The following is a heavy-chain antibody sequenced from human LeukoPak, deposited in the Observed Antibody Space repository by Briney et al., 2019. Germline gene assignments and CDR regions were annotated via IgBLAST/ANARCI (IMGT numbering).Heavy chain of an antibody. Sequence: SETLSLTCTVAGGSISSSSYYWGWIREPPGKGLEWFGSIYYSGSTYYNPSLKSRVTISVDTSKNQCSLKLSSVTAADTAVYYCARHGGYDYVWGSYRYRLDYWGQGTLVTVSS. D-gene: IGHD3-16*02. J-gene: IGHJ4*02. CDR1: GGSISSSSYY. CDR3: ARHGGYDYVWGSYRYRLDY. CDR2: IYYSGST. V-gene: IGHV4-39*01.